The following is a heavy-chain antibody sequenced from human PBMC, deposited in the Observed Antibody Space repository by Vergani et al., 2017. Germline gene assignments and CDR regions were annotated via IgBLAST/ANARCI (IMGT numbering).Heavy chain of an antibody. J-gene: IGHJ6*02. D-gene: IGHD1-20*01. CDR1: GGSISSSNW. CDR3: ARFLTGTTIYYYYGMDV. CDR2: IYHSGST. V-gene: IGHV4-4*02. Sequence: QVQLQESGPGLVKPSGPLSLTCAVSGGSISSSNWWSWVRQPPGKGLEWIGEIYHSGSTNYNPSLKSRVTISVDKSKNQFSLKLSSVTAADTAVYYCARFLTGTTIYYYYGMDVWGQGTTVTVSS.